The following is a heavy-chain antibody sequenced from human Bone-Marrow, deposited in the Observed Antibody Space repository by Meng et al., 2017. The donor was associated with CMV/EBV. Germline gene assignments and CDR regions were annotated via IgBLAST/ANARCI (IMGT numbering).Heavy chain of an antibody. Sequence: ASVKVSCKASGYTFTGYYMHWVRQAPGQAPEWMGWINPNGGGTNYARKFQGRIIMTRETSISTAYMELSGLRSDDTAVYYCARVLLVTMVGGNWFDPWGQGTLVTVSS. CDR3: ARVLLVTMVGGNWFDP. J-gene: IGHJ5*02. CDR2: INPNGGGT. V-gene: IGHV1-2*02. D-gene: IGHD4/OR15-4a*01. CDR1: GYTFTGYY.